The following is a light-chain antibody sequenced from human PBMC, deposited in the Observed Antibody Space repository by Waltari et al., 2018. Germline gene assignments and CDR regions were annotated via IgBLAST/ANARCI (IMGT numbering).Light chain of an antibody. CDR1: SRAICGYNF. CDR3: SSYGGSNDVI. Sequence: QSALTQPPSASASLGPSVPISSTGPSRAICGYNFVSWYQQYPGNAPKLRIFEVPKRPSGVPDRFSGSKSGNTASLTVAGLQAEDEADYYCSSYGGSNDVIFGGGTKITVL. V-gene: IGLV2-8*01. J-gene: IGLJ2*01. CDR2: EVP.